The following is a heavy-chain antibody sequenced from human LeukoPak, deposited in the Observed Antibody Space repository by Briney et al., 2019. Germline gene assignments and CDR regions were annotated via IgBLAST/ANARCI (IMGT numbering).Heavy chain of an antibody. V-gene: IGHV1-18*01. D-gene: IGHD6-13*01. CDR3: STLIAAAGDIYH. J-gene: IGHJ5*02. Sequence: ASVKVSCKASGYTFTRYGISWVRQAPGEGREWMGWISAYIGNTNYAQKLQGRVTINKDRSTSTAYMDLGGRLSDGRAVDYGSTLIAAAGDIYHWGEGTLATVSS. CDR1: GYTFTRYG. CDR2: ISAYIGNT.